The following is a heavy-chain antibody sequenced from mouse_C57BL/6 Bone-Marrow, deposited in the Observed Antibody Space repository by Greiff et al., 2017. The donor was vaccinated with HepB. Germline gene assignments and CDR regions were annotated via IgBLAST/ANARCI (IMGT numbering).Heavy chain of an antibody. J-gene: IGHJ3*01. CDR2: ISSGGSYT. Sequence: EVMLVESGGDLVKPGGSLKLSCAASGFTFSSYGMSWVRQTPDKRLEWVATISSGGSYTYYPDSVKGRFTISRDNAKNTLYLQMSSLKSEDTAMYYCERHENLAWFAYWGQGTLVTVSA. V-gene: IGHV5-6*01. CDR1: GFTFSSYG. CDR3: ERHENLAWFAY.